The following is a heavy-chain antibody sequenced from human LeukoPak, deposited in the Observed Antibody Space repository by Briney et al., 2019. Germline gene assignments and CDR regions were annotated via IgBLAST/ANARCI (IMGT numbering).Heavy chain of an antibody. J-gene: IGHJ4*02. D-gene: IGHD3-22*01. CDR3: AKVVDYYYESSGVDY. Sequence: GGSLRLSCAASGFTFRSYAMTWVRQAPGKGLEWVSGISGSGGTTNYADSLKGRCTISRDNSQNTLSLQMNSLRAEDTAVYYCAKVVDYYYESSGVDYWGQGTLVTVSS. CDR1: GFTFRSYA. CDR2: ISGSGGTT. V-gene: IGHV3-23*01.